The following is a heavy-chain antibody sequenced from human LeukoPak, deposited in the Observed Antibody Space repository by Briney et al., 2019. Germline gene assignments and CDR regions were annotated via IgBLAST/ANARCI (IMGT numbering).Heavy chain of an antibody. D-gene: IGHD3-10*01. V-gene: IGHV4-34*01. CDR2: INHSGST. Sequence: SETLSLTCAVYGGSFSGYYWSWIRQPPGKGLEWIGEINHSGSTNYNPSLKSRVTISVDTSKNQFSLELSSVTAADTAVYYCARGVRDGRYYYYYMDVWGKGTTVTVSS. CDR3: ARGVRDGRYYYYYMDV. J-gene: IGHJ6*03. CDR1: GGSFSGYY.